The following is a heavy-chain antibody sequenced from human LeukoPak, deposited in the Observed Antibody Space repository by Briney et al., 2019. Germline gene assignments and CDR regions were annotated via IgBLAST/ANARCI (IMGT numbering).Heavy chain of an antibody. CDR3: ARGPDIVVMVAATGPGWFDP. V-gene: IGHV3-48*03. CDR2: ISSSGSTI. J-gene: IGHJ5*02. Sequence: GGSLRLSCAASGFTFSSYEMNWVRQAPGKGLEWVSYISSSGSTIYYADSVKGRFTISRDNAKNSLYLQMNSLRAEDTAVYYCARGPDIVVMVAATGPGWFDPWGQGTLVTVSS. CDR1: GFTFSSYE. D-gene: IGHD2-15*01.